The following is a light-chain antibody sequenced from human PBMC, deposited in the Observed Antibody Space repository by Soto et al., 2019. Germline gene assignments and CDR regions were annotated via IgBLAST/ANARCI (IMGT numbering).Light chain of an antibody. Sequence: DIVMTQSPLSLPVTPGEPASISCRSSQSLLHSNGYNYLDWYLQKPGQSPQLLIYLGSNRASGVPDRFSGSGSGTDFTMTISRVEAEDVGVYYWMQALQSPAYTFGQGTKVEIK. V-gene: IGKV2-28*01. CDR2: LGS. CDR1: QSLLHSNGYNY. J-gene: IGKJ2*01. CDR3: MQALQSPAYT.